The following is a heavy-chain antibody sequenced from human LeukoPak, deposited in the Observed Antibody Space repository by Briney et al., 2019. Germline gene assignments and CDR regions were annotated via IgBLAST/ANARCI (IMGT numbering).Heavy chain of an antibody. Sequence: GESLKISCKGSGYSFTSYWIGWVRQMPRKVLEWMGIIYPGDSDTRYSPSFQGQVTISADKSISTAYLQWSSLKASDTAMYYCARAKYYGSGSYFGDYYYYYMDVWGKGTTVTISS. CDR2: IYPGDSDT. CDR1: GYSFTSYW. CDR3: ARAKYYGSGSYFGDYYYYYMDV. V-gene: IGHV5-51*01. D-gene: IGHD3-10*01. J-gene: IGHJ6*03.